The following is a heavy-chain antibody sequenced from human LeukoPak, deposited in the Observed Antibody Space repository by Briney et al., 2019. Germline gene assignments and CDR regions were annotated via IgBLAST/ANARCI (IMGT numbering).Heavy chain of an antibody. J-gene: IGHJ4*02. CDR1: GGSFSSYH. CDR3: ARDPSYYYVTSGYYVFDY. D-gene: IGHD3-22*01. Sequence: PSETLSLTCAVYGGSFSSYHWSWIRQPAGKGLEWIGRIYTSGSTNYNPSLKSRVTMSVDTSKNQFSLKLSSVTTADTAVYYCARDPSYYYVTSGYYVFDYWGQGTLVTVSS. V-gene: IGHV4-4*07. CDR2: IYTSGST.